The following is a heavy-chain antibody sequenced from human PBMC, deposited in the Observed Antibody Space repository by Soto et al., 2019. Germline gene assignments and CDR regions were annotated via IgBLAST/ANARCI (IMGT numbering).Heavy chain of an antibody. V-gene: IGHV1-2*04. CDR2: INPNSGGT. CDR3: ARYCSGGSCPNDAFDI. J-gene: IGHJ3*02. Sequence: ASVKVSCKASGYTFTGYYMHWVRQAPGQGLEWMGWINPNSGGTNYAQKFQGWVTMTRDTSISTAYMELSRLRSDDTAVYYCARYCSGGSCPNDAFDIWGQGTMVTVPS. CDR1: GYTFTGYY. D-gene: IGHD2-15*01.